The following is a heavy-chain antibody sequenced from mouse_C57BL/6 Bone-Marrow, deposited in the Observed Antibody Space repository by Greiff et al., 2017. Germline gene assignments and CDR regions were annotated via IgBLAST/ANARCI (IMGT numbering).Heavy chain of an antibody. CDR2: ISNLAYSI. CDR1: GFTFSESG. CDR3: ARHPMDY. V-gene: IGHV5-15*01. J-gene: IGHJ4*01. Sequence: EVKLVESGGGLVQPGGSLKLSCAASGFTFSESGMAWVRQAPRKGPEWVAFISNLAYSIYYADTVTGRFTISRANAKNTLYLGMSSLRSEDTAMYYCARHPMDYWGQGTSVTVSS.